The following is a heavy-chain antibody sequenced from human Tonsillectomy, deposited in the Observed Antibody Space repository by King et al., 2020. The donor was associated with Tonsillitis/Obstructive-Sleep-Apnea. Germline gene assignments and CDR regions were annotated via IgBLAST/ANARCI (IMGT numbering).Heavy chain of an antibody. CDR1: GFTFNNYA. CDR2: ISGGGGST. D-gene: IGHD5-18*01. V-gene: IGHV3-23*04. Sequence: VQLVESGGGLVQPGGSLRVSCVASGFTFNNYAMNWVRQAPGKGLEWVSTISGGGGSTNYADSVKGRFTISRDNSKNTLYLQMNSLRAEDTAVYYCAKGVDTALVSAFDVWGQGTMVTVSS. CDR3: AKGVDTALVSAFDV. J-gene: IGHJ3*01.